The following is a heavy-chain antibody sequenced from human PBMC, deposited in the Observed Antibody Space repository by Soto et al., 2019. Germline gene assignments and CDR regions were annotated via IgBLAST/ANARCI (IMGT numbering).Heavy chain of an antibody. CDR1: GYTFRSYT. J-gene: IGHJ4*02. V-gene: IGHV3-21*04. CDR3: ARQHPLDSSAWYN. Sequence: GGSLRLSCAVSGYTFRSYTMNWVRQAPGKGLEWVSSISDSSNNIYYADSVKGRFTISRDNAKTSLYLQMNSLRVEDTAMYYCARQHPLDSSAWYNWGQGTLVTVSS. D-gene: IGHD6-19*01. CDR2: ISDSSNNI.